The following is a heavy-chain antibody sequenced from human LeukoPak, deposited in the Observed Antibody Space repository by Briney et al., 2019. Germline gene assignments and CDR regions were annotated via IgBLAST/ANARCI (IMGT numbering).Heavy chain of an antibody. CDR3: AKGNCGGDCYEIDY. Sequence: GGSLRLSCAASGFTFDDYAMHWVRQAPGKGLEWVSGISWNSGSIGYADSVKGRFTISRDNAKNSLYLQMNSLRAEDTALYYCAKGNCGGDCYEIDYWGQGTLVTVSS. CDR2: ISWNSGSI. D-gene: IGHD2-21*02. CDR1: GFTFDDYA. V-gene: IGHV3-9*01. J-gene: IGHJ4*02.